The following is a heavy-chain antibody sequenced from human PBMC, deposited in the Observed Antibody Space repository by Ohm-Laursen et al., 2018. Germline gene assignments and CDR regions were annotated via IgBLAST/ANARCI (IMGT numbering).Heavy chain of an antibody. CDR3: TTDLVRVLLWFGESDY. J-gene: IGHJ4*02. V-gene: IGHV3-15*01. Sequence: SLRLSCSASGFTFSNAWMSWVRQAPGRGLEWVGRIKSNTDGGTTDYAAPVKGRFTISRDDSKNTLYLQMNSLKTEDTAVYYCTTDLVRVLLWFGESDYWGQGTLVTVSS. CDR2: IKSNTDGGTT. CDR1: GFTFSNAW. D-gene: IGHD3-10*01.